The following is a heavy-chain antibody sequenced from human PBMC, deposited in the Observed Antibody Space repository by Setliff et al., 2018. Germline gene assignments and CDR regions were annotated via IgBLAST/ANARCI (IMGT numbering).Heavy chain of an antibody. J-gene: IGHJ4*02. CDR1: GFTFSKYW. CDR3: ANYEQRPRNLDY. D-gene: IGHD3-3*01. CDR2: INGDGTIT. Sequence: PGGSLRLSCGAFGFTFSKYWMYWVRQVPGKGLVWVSRINGDGTITNYADSVKGRFTISRDNAKNTLYLQMNSLRGEDTAVYYCANYEQRPRNLDYWGQGTLVTVSS. V-gene: IGHV3-74*01.